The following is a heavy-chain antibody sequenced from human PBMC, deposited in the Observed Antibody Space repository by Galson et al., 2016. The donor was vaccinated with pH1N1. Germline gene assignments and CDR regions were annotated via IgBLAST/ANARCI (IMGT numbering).Heavy chain of an antibody. V-gene: IGHV5-51*01. J-gene: IGHJ6*02. CDR3: ARSHGGRVVIGAHYYGMDV. Sequence: QSGAEVKKPGESLKISCKGSGYSFTSYWIGWVRKMPGKGLEWMGIIYPGDSDTRYSPSFHGPVPIPADKSISTAYLQWGSLKAPDTAIYYCARSHGGRVVIGAHYYGMDVWGQGTTVTVSS. CDR1: GYSFTSYW. CDR2: IYPGDSDT. D-gene: IGHD3-22*01.